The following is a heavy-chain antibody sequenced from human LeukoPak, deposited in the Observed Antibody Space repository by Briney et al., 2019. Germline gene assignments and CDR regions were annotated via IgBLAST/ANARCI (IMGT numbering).Heavy chain of an antibody. V-gene: IGHV4-61*05. CDR1: GGSISSSSYY. Sequence: SETLSLTCTVSGGSISSSSYYWGWIRQPPGKGLEWIAYIYYSGSTNYNPSLKSRVTISVDTSKNQFSLKLSSVTAADTAVYYCARHGDYGDYVYYYGMDVWGQGTTVTVSS. J-gene: IGHJ6*02. CDR2: IYYSGST. CDR3: ARHGDYGDYVYYYGMDV. D-gene: IGHD4-17*01.